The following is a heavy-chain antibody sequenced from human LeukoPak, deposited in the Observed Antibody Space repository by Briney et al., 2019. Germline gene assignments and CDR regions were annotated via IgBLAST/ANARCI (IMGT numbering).Heavy chain of an antibody. CDR1: GGSISSYY. D-gene: IGHD2-2*01. CDR2: IYYSGST. CDR3: SRDLADIVVVPAASPDAFDI. Sequence: SETLSLTCTVSGGSISSYYWSWIRQPPGKGLEWIGYIYYSGSTYYNPSLKSRVTISVDTSKNQFSLKLSSVTAADTAVYYCSRDLADIVVVPAASPDAFDIWGQGTMVTVSS. V-gene: IGHV4-30-4*08. J-gene: IGHJ3*02.